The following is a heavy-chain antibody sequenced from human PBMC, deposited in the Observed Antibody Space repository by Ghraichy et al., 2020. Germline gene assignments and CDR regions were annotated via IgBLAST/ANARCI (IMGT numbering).Heavy chain of an antibody. Sequence: GGSLRLSCAASGFTFSSYAMSWVRQAPGKGLEWVSVISGSGDSTFYAGSVRGRFTISRDISKNTLYLQMNSLRAEDTAVYYCARGSGGSCYSPSDSWGLGTLVTVSS. D-gene: IGHD2-15*01. CDR3: ARGSGGSCYSPSDS. J-gene: IGHJ5*01. V-gene: IGHV3-23*01. CDR1: GFTFSSYA. CDR2: ISGSGDST.